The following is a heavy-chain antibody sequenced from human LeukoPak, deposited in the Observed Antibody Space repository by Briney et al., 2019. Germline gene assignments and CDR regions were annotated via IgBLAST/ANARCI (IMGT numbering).Heavy chain of an antibody. Sequence: ASVKVSCKASGYTFTSYDINWVRQATGQGLEWMGWMNPNSGNTGYAQKFQGRVTMTRNTSISTAYMELSSLRSEDTAVYYCARELRAYHNWLDPWGQGTLVTVSS. J-gene: IGHJ5*02. CDR3: ARELRAYHNWLDP. CDR2: MNPNSGNT. D-gene: IGHD3-16*01. CDR1: GYTFTSYD. V-gene: IGHV1-8*01.